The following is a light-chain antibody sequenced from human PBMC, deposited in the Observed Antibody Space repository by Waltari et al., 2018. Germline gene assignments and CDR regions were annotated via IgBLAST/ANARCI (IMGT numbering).Light chain of an antibody. Sequence: DIQMTQSPATLSASVGDRVIITCRATQSISSWLAWFQQKPGKAPKLLIYQASTLESGVPSRFSGSGAGSEFTPIISSLQPDDFATYHCQQYDSYPWTFGQGTKVEVK. CDR3: QQYDSYPWT. CDR2: QAS. J-gene: IGKJ1*01. V-gene: IGKV1-5*03. CDR1: QSISSW.